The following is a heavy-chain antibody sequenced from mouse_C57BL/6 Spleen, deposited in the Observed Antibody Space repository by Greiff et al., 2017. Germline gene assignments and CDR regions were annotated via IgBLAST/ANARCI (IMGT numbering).Heavy chain of an antibody. CDR1: GYTFTDYY. D-gene: IGHD1-1*01. CDR3: ARDHYGSRGCAY. CDR2: ISPYNGGT. Sequence: DVQLQQSGPVLVKPGASVKISCTASGYTFTDYYMTWLTQSHGKSLEWIGGISPYNGGTRYHQKFKGTATLTVDKSSSTAYMELNSLTSEDSAVYYCARDHYGSRGCAYWGQGTLVTVSA. J-gene: IGHJ3*01. V-gene: IGHV1-19*01.